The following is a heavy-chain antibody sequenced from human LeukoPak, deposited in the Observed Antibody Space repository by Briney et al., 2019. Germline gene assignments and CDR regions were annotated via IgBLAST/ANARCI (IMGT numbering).Heavy chain of an antibody. V-gene: IGHV3-7*01. Sequence: GGSLRLSCAASGFTFSSYWMSWVRQAPGKGLEWVANIKQDGSEKYYVDSVKGRFTISRDNAKNSLYLQMNSLRAEDTAVYYCARSSGWYHRGPDYYYYYMDVWGKGTTVTVS. D-gene: IGHD6-19*01. CDR3: ARSSGWYHRGPDYYYYYMDV. CDR2: IKQDGSEK. CDR1: GFTFSSYW. J-gene: IGHJ6*03.